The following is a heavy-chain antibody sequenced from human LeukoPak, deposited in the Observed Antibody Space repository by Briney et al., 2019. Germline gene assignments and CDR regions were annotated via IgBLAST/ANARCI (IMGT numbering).Heavy chain of an antibody. D-gene: IGHD3-3*01. V-gene: IGHV1-24*01. J-gene: IGHJ4*02. Sequence: GASVKVSCKVSGYTLTELSMHWVRQAPGKGLEWMGGFDPEDGETIYAQKFQGRVTMTEDTFTDTAYMELSSLRSEDTAVYYCATGVGYDFWSGYYTGWGQGTLVTVSS. CDR1: GYTLTELS. CDR3: ATGVGYDFWSGYYTG. CDR2: FDPEDGET.